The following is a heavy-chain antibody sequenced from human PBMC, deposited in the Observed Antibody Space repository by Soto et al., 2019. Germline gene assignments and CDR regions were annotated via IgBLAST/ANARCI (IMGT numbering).Heavy chain of an antibody. CDR2: MNTYNGNT. CDR1: GYTFTNYG. Sequence: QVQLVQSGAEVKKPGASVKVSCKASGYTFTNYGITWVRQAPGQGLEWMGWMNTYNGNTTYAQKVQDRLTMSTDTSTNTAYMELKSLRSVATAVYFCARAQTPTESDHLGQGTLVTVSS. J-gene: IGHJ4*02. CDR3: ARAQTPTESDH. D-gene: IGHD4-4*01. V-gene: IGHV1-18*01.